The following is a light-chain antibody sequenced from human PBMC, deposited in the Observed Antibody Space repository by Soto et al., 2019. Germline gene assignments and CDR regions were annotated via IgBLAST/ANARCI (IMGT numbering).Light chain of an antibody. V-gene: IGKV3-20*01. CDR1: QSVSSSY. J-gene: IGKJ2*01. CDR3: QQYGSSPDT. Sequence: EIVLTQSPGTLSLSPGERATLSCRASQSVSSSYLAWYQQKPGQAPRLLIYGASSRATGIPDRFSGSGSGTDFTLTISRLEPDDFAVYYCQQYGSSPDTFGQGTKREIK. CDR2: GAS.